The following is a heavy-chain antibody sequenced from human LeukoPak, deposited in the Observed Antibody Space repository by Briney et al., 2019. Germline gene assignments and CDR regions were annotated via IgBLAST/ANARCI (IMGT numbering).Heavy chain of an antibody. J-gene: IGHJ5*02. CDR1: GGTFSSYA. Sequence: SVKVSCKASGGTFSSYAIRWVRQAPGQGLEWMGGIIPIFGTANYAQKFQGRVTITADESTSTAYMELSSLRSEDTAVYYCARDESGSYFNWFDPWGQGTLVTVSS. CDR2: IIPIFGTA. D-gene: IGHD1-26*01. CDR3: ARDESGSYFNWFDP. V-gene: IGHV1-69*13.